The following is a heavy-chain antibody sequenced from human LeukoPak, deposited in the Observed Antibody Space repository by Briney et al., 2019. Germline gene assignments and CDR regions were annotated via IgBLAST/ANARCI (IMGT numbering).Heavy chain of an antibody. D-gene: IGHD1-26*01. J-gene: IGHJ6*03. CDR2: INPSGGST. Sequence: AASVTVSCKASGYTFTSYYMHWVRQAPGQGLEWMGIINPSGGSTSYAQKFQGRVTMTRDMSTSTDYMELSSLRSEDTAVYYCARIAGGSSVRYYYYYMDVWGKGTTVTISS. CDR3: ARIAGGSSVRYYYYYMDV. V-gene: IGHV1-46*01. CDR1: GYTFTSYY.